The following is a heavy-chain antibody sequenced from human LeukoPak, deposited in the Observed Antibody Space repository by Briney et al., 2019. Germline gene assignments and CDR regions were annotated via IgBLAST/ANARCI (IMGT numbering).Heavy chain of an antibody. CDR3: TRAGGWNSFDS. J-gene: IGHJ5*01. CDR2: IYYTGIT. V-gene: IGHV4-59*01. CDR1: GGSIGSAY. Sequence: KTSETLSLTCTVSGGSIGSAYWGWIRQPPGKGLEWIGYIYYTGITKYDPSLKSRVTISLDTPKNQFSLKLSSLTVADTAVYYCTRAGGWNSFDSCGQGTLVTVSP. D-gene: IGHD1-7*01.